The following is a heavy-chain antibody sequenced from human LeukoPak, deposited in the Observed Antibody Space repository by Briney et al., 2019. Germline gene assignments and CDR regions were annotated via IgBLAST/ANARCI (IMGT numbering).Heavy chain of an antibody. D-gene: IGHD2-15*01. V-gene: IGHV3-30-3*01. CDR1: GFTFSSYA. CDR2: ISYDGSNK. CDR3: ARDTLDY. Sequence: GGSLRLSCAASGFTFSSYAMHWVRQAPGKGLEWVAVISYDGSNKYYADSVKGRFTISRDNSKNTLYLQMNSLRAEDTAVYYCARDTLDYWGQGTLVTVSS. J-gene: IGHJ4*02.